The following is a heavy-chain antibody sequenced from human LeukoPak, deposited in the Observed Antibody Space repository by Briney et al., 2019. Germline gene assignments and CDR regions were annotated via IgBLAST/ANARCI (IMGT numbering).Heavy chain of an antibody. D-gene: IGHD3-22*01. J-gene: IGHJ4*02. CDR1: GFTFSSHA. V-gene: IGHV3-23*01. CDR3: AILAGYYDSSGPKGVFDY. CDR2: ISGSGGST. Sequence: SGGSLRLSCAASGFTFSSHAMSWVPQAPGKALEWVSAISGSGGSTYYAYSVKGRFTISRDHSKNTLYLQMNSLRAEDTAVYYCAILAGYYDSSGPKGVFDYWGQGTLVTVSS.